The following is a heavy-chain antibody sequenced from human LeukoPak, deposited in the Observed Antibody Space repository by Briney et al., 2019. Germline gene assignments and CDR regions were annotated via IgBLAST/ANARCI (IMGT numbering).Heavy chain of an antibody. V-gene: IGHV1-2*02. CDR3: ARGRGYDYVWGSSIDAFDI. Sequence: ASVKVSCKASGYTFTGYYMHWVRQAPGQELEWMGWINPNSGGTNYAQKFQGRVTMTRDTSISTAYMELSRLRSDDTAVYYCARGRGYDYVWGSSIDAFDIWGQGTMVTVSS. D-gene: IGHD3-16*01. J-gene: IGHJ3*02. CDR2: INPNSGGT. CDR1: GYTFTGYY.